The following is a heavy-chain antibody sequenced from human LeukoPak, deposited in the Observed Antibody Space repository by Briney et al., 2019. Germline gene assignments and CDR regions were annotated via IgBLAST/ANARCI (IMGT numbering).Heavy chain of an antibody. Sequence: SETLSLTCTVSGGSLSRYYWRSIRHSPPGGLWRGGYIHYSGSTSYNPSLKSRVSISVDTSKNQFSLKLSSVTAADTAVYYCAGSPGDYSNFCFDPWGQGTLVTVSS. CDR2: IHYSGST. CDR1: GGSLSRYY. CDR3: AGSPGDYSNFCFDP. J-gene: IGHJ5*02. D-gene: IGHD4-11*01. V-gene: IGHV4-59*08.